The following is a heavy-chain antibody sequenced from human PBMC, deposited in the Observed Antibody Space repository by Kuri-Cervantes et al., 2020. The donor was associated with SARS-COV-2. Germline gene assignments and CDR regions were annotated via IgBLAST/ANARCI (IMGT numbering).Heavy chain of an antibody. CDR3: ARHGTAMGSARAFDI. V-gene: IGHV4-59*08. J-gene: IGHJ3*02. CDR2: FYYSGST. CDR1: GGSFSDYS. Sequence: ESLKISCPVYGGSFSDYSWNWILPPPGKGLEWIGYFYYSGSTNYNPSLKSRVTISVDTSKNQFSLKLCSVTAADTAVYYCARHGTAMGSARAFDIWGQGTMVTVSS. D-gene: IGHD5-18*01.